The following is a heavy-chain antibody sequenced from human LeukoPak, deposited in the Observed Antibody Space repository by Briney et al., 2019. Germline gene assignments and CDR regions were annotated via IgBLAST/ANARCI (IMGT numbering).Heavy chain of an antibody. CDR2: IRYDGSNK. Sequence: GGSLRLSCAASGFTFSSYGMHWVRQAPGKGLEWVAFIRYDGSNKYYADSVKGRFTISRDNAKNSLYLQMNSLRAEDTAVYYCAREGYSSPTRSMNWFDPWGQGTLVTVSS. D-gene: IGHD6-13*01. CDR1: GFTFSSYG. J-gene: IGHJ5*02. V-gene: IGHV3-30*02. CDR3: AREGYSSPTRSMNWFDP.